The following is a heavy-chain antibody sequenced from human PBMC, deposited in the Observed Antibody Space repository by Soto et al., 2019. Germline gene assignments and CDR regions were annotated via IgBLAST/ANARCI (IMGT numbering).Heavy chain of an antibody. Sequence: QVQLVQSGAEVKKPGASVKVSCKASGYTFTSYAMHWVRQAPGQRLEWMGWINAGNGNTKYSQKFQGRVTITRDTSASTAYMELSSLRSEDTAVYYCARARPGYGDYNLDYGGQGTLVTVSS. V-gene: IGHV1-3*01. CDR1: GYTFTSYA. CDR2: INAGNGNT. D-gene: IGHD4-17*01. J-gene: IGHJ4*02. CDR3: ARARPGYGDYNLDY.